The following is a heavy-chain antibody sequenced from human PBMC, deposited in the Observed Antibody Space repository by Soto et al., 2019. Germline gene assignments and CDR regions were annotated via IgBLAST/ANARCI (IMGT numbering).Heavy chain of an antibody. D-gene: IGHD4-17*01. CDR2: IYYSGYT. V-gene: IGHV4-39*02. Sequence: QLQLQESGPGLVKPSETLSLTCTVSGGSIGSSTYYWGWIRQPPGKGLEWIGNIYYSGYTYYNPSLKSRVTISVYTSKDQFSLKLSSVTAADTAVYYCARDYGDYVFDYWGQGTLVTVSS. CDR1: GGSIGSSTYY. J-gene: IGHJ4*02. CDR3: ARDYGDYVFDY.